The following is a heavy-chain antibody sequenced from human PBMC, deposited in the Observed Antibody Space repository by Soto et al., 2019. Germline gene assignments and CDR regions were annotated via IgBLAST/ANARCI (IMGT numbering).Heavy chain of an antibody. J-gene: IGHJ4*02. Sequence: ASVKVSCKASGYTFSNFGLSWVRQAPGQGLELMGWISPYNGNTNYAQKLQGRLTMTTDTSTSTAYMEMRSLRSDDTAVYYCARDRLGVSVTGGGFDSWGQGTLVTVSS. V-gene: IGHV1-18*01. CDR1: GYTFSNFG. CDR2: ISPYNGNT. D-gene: IGHD2-8*01. CDR3: ARDRLGVSVTGGGFDS.